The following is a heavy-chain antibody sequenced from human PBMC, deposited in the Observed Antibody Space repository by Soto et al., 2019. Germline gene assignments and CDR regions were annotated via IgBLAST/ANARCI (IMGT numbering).Heavy chain of an antibody. Sequence: EVQLVESGGGLVQPGGSLRLSCAASGFTFSSYDMHWVRQATGKGLEWVSAIGTAGDTYYPGSVKGRFTISRENAKNSLYLQMNSLRAGDTAVYYCARSPLRYFDSSGYTYYYGMDVWGQGTTVTVSS. CDR1: GFTFSSYD. CDR2: IGTAGDT. D-gene: IGHD3-22*01. V-gene: IGHV3-13*01. J-gene: IGHJ6*02. CDR3: ARSPLRYFDSSGYTYYYGMDV.